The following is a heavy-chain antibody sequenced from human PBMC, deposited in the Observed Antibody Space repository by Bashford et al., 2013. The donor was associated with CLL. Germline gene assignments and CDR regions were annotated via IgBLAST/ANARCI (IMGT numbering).Heavy chain of an antibody. Sequence: ASVKVSCKASGYTFSGYYIHWVRQAPGQGLEWMGWINPKTGGTNYAQKFQGRVTVTRDMSISTTYMELGRLTSDDTAVYYCARDRYYDFWSGYYIFDYWGQGTLVTVSS. CDR3: ARDRYYDFWSGYYIFDY. CDR1: GYTFSGYY. J-gene: IGHJ4*02. V-gene: IGHV1-2*02. CDR2: INPKTGGT. D-gene: IGHD3-3*01.